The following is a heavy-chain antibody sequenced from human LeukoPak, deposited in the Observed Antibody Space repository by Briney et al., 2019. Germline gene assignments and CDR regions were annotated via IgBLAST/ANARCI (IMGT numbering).Heavy chain of an antibody. Sequence: ASVKVSCKASGYTFTGYYMHWVRQAPGQGLEWMGWISPNSGGTNYAQKFQGRVTMTRDTSISTAYMELSRLRSDDTAVYYCARAGGIAVAGTGWFDPWGQGTLVTVSS. V-gene: IGHV1-2*02. CDR1: GYTFTGYY. CDR3: ARAGGIAVAGTGWFDP. D-gene: IGHD6-19*01. CDR2: ISPNSGGT. J-gene: IGHJ5*02.